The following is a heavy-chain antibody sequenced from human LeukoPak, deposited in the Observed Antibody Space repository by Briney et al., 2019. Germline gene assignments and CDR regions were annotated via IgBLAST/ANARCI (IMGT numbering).Heavy chain of an antibody. CDR2: IYYSGST. CDR1: GDSISSYY. V-gene: IGHV4-59*08. D-gene: IGHD3-22*01. Sequence: SETLSLTCTVSGDSISSYYWSWIRQPPGKGLEWIGYIYYSGSTNYNPSLKRRVTISVDTSKNQFSLKLSSVTAADTTVYYCASLSYDSSRYPNWFDPWGQGTLVTVSS. J-gene: IGHJ5*02. CDR3: ASLSYDSSRYPNWFDP.